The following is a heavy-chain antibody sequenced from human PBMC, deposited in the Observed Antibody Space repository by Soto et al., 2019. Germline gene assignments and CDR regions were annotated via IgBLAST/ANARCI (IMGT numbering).Heavy chain of an antibody. J-gene: IGHJ4*02. CDR2: IWYDGSNK. V-gene: IGHV3-33*01. CDR3: ARDMRPYYYDSSVGDY. Sequence: TGGSLRLSCAGSGFTFGDSYMSWIRQAPGKGLEWVAVIWYDGSNKYYADSVRGRFTISRDNSKNALYLQMNSLRAEDTAVYYCARDMRPYYYDSSVGDYWGQGTLVTVSS. CDR1: GFTFGDSY. D-gene: IGHD3-22*01.